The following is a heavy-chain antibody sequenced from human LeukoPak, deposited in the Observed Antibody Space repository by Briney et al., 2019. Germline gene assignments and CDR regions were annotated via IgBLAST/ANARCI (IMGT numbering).Heavy chain of an antibody. CDR1: GGSFSGYY. Sequence: SETLSLTCAVYGGSFSGYYWSWIRQPPGKGLEWIGEINHSGSTNYNPSLKSRVTISVDTSKNQFSLKLSSVTAADTAVYYCARHRTYYYGSGSYLGRYFDYWGQGTLVTVSS. D-gene: IGHD3-10*01. V-gene: IGHV4-34*01. J-gene: IGHJ4*02. CDR2: INHSGST. CDR3: ARHRTYYYGSGSYLGRYFDY.